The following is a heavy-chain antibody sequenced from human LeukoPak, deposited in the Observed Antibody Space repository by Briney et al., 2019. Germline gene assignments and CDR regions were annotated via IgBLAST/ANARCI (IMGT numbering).Heavy chain of an antibody. V-gene: IGHV1-69*13. D-gene: IGHD7-27*01. CDR2: ITPLFGTA. CDR3: VGGAPNWGFDF. CDR1: GGTFGKYS. Sequence: SVKVSCKASGGTFGKYSISWVRQRPGQGLEWMGGITPLFGTANYAQKFQGRVTITADESASTAYMELSSLRSEDTAVYYCVGGAPNWGFDFWGQGTLVTVSS. J-gene: IGHJ4*02.